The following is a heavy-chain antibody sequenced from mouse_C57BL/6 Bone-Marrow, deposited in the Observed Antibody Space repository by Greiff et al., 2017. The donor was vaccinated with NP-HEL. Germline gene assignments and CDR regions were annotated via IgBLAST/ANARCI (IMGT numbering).Heavy chain of an antibody. CDR3: ARHGGENGNWYFDV. D-gene: IGHD1-1*01. J-gene: IGHJ1*03. CDR1: GFTFSDYY. V-gene: IGHV5-12*01. Sequence: EVKVVESGGGLVQPGGSLKLSCAASGFTFSDYYMYWVRQTPEKRLEWVAYISTGGGSTYYPDTVKGRFTISRDNAKDTLYLQMSRLKSEDTAMYYCARHGGENGNWYFDVWGTGTTVTVSS. CDR2: ISTGGGST.